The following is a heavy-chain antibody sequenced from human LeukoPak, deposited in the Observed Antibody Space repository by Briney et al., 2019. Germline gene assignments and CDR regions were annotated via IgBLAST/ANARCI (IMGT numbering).Heavy chain of an antibody. Sequence: SETLSLTCTVSGGSISTSSYYWGWIRQPPGKGLQWIGSIYYNGSTYYNPSLKSRVIISVDTSKNQFSLKLNSVTAADTAVFYCARHKMVRGIGYYYYMDVWGKGTTVTVSS. V-gene: IGHV4-39*01. CDR1: GGSISTSSYY. J-gene: IGHJ6*03. CDR2: IYYNGST. CDR3: ARHKMVRGIGYYYYMDV. D-gene: IGHD3-10*01.